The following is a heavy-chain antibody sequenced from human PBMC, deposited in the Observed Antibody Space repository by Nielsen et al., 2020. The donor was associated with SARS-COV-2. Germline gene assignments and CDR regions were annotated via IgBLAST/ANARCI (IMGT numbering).Heavy chain of an antibody. Sequence: WIRQPPGKGLEWIGYIYYSGSTNYNPSLKSRVTISVDTSKNQFSLKLSSVTAADTAVYYCARDRIASYDSSGYPYYFDYWGQGTLVTVSS. J-gene: IGHJ4*02. CDR2: IYYSGST. V-gene: IGHV4-59*12. CDR3: ARDRIASYDSSGYPYYFDY. D-gene: IGHD3-22*01.